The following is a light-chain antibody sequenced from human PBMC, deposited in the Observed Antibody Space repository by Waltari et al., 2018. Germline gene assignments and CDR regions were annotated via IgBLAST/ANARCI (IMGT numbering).Light chain of an antibody. CDR3: CSYAGSRTWV. J-gene: IGLJ3*02. Sequence: QSALTQPASVSGSPGHSISISCIGTSSDIGTFNLVSWYLQYPGTAPKLLIYDVSQRPSGVSNRFSGSKSGNTASLTISGLQAEDEAIYYCCSYAGSRTWVFGGGAKLTVL. V-gene: IGLV2-23*02. CDR2: DVS. CDR1: SSDIGTFNL.